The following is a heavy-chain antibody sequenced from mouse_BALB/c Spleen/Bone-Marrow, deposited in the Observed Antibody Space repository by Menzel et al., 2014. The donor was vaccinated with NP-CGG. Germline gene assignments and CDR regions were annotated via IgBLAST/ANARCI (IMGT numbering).Heavy chain of an antibody. CDR1: GDSITSSY. Sequence: EVQLVESGPSLVKPSQTLSLTCSVTGDSITSSYWNWIRKFPGSKLEYMGYISYSGNAYYNPSLKSRISLTRDTSKNQYYLQLNSVTTEDTATYFCARGNGYHFDYWGQGTTLTVSS. V-gene: IGHV3-8*02. CDR3: ARGNGYHFDY. D-gene: IGHD1-2*01. CDR2: ISYSGNA. J-gene: IGHJ2*01.